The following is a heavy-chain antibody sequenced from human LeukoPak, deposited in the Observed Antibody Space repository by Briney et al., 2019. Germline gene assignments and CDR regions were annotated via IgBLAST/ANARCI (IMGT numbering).Heavy chain of an antibody. Sequence: ASVKVSCKASGYTFTSYYMHWVRQAPGQGLEWMGIINPSGGSTSYAQKFQGRVTMTRDTSTSTVYMELSSLRSEDTAVYYCARGQKPPQLLAPLVYWGQGTLVTVSS. V-gene: IGHV1-46*01. J-gene: IGHJ4*02. CDR1: GYTFTSYY. CDR3: ARGQKPPQLLAPLVY. D-gene: IGHD2-2*01. CDR2: INPSGGST.